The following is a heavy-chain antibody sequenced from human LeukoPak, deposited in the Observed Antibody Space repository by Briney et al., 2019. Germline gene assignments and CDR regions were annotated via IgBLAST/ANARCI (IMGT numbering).Heavy chain of an antibody. CDR3: ARQSGYGGGWMAYYFDY. Sequence: GESLKISCKASVFSFSNYWIAWVRQKPGEGLEWMGNIYPGDSDTRYNPSFQGQVTISADKSISTAYLQWSSLRASDTAMYYCARQSGYGGGWMAYYFDYWGQGTLVTVSS. D-gene: IGHD6-19*01. J-gene: IGHJ4*02. CDR1: VFSFSNYW. V-gene: IGHV5-51*01. CDR2: IYPGDSDT.